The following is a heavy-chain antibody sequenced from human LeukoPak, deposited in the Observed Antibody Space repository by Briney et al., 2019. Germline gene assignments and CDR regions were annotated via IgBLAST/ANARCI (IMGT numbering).Heavy chain of an antibody. J-gene: IGHJ4*02. V-gene: IGHV1-3*01. Sequence: ASVKVSCKASGDIFTNYAMHWVRQAPGQRLEWMGGISGGSGDTKYSQKFQDRVTITRDTSASTAYMELNSLRSEDTAVYYCARIGWELPHTDYYFDYWGQGTLVTVSS. CDR1: GDIFTNYA. D-gene: IGHD1-26*01. CDR2: ISGGSGDT. CDR3: ARIGWELPHTDYYFDY.